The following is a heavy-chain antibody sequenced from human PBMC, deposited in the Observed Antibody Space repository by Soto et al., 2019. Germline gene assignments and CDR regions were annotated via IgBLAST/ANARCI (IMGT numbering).Heavy chain of an antibody. D-gene: IGHD3-9*01. CDR3: ARDSESVRYFDWLPVGGGMDV. CDR2: ISSSGSTI. J-gene: IGHJ6*02. CDR1: GFTFSDYY. V-gene: IGHV3-11*01. Sequence: QVQLVESGGGLVKPGGSLRLSCAASGFTFSDYYMSWIRQAPGKGLEWVSYISSSGSTIYYADSVKGRFTISRDNAKNSLYLQMNSLRAEDTAVYYCARDSESVRYFDWLPVGGGMDVWGQGTTVTVSS.